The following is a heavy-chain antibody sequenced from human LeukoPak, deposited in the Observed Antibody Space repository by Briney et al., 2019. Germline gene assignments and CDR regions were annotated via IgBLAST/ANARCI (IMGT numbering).Heavy chain of an antibody. Sequence: PGGSLRLSCAASGFTFSSYSMNWVRQAPGKGLEWVSYISSSSSTIYYADSVKGRFTISRDNAKNSLYLQMNSLRAEDTAVYYCAKDKRRVPGYSSSWYGWFDPWGQGTLVTVSS. J-gene: IGHJ5*02. D-gene: IGHD6-13*01. CDR1: GFTFSSYS. V-gene: IGHV3-48*01. CDR3: AKDKRRVPGYSSSWYGWFDP. CDR2: ISSSSSTI.